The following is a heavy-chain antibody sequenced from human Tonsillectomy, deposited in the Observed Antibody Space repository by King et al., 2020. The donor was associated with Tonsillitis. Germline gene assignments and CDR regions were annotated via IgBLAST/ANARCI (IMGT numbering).Heavy chain of an antibody. CDR1: GFNFRSYW. CDR3: ARHLITYKAWYVFFDF. J-gene: IGHJ5*01. V-gene: IGHV3-7*01. CDR2: INHDGSEQ. Sequence: VQLVESGGGLVQPGGSLRLSCAASGFNFRSYWMSWVRQAPGKGLQWVASINHDGSEQYYVDSVPGRFTISRDDAENSLFLLMDSLSAEDTAVYYCARHLITYKAWYVFFDFWAQGTMVSVSS. D-gene: IGHD1-20*01.